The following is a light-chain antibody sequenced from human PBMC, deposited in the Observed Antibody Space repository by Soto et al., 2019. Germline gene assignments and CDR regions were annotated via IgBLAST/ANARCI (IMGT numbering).Light chain of an antibody. CDR3: AAWDDSLNGVV. Sequence: QAVVTQSPSASGTPGQRVTISCSGSSSNIGSNTVNWYQQLPGTAPKLLIYMSSQRPSGVPDRFSGSMSGSSASLAISGLQSEDEAAYYCAAWDDSLNGVVFGGGTKLTVL. V-gene: IGLV1-44*01. CDR2: MSS. CDR1: SSNIGSNT. J-gene: IGLJ2*01.